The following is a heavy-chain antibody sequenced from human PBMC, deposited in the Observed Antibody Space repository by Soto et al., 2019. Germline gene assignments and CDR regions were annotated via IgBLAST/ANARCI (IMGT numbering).Heavy chain of an antibody. D-gene: IGHD4-17*01. J-gene: IGHJ4*02. V-gene: IGHV2-5*01. CDR1: GFSLSTSGVG. Sequence: QITLKESGPTLVKPTQTLTLTCTFSGFSLSTSGVGVGWIRQPPGKALEWLALIYWNDDKRYSPSLKSRLTITKDTSKSQVVLTMTNMDPMDTATYYCAHSGNDYGDYDLDYWGQGTLVTVSS. CDR2: IYWNDDK. CDR3: AHSGNDYGDYDLDY.